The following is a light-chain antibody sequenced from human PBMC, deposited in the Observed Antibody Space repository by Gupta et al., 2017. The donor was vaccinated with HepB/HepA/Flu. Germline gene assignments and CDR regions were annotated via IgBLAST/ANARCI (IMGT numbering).Light chain of an antibody. CDR1: NSDIGNYDY. J-gene: IGLJ2*01. Sequence: QSALTQPPSASGSPGQSVTITCTGTNSDIGNYDYVSWYQQLPGKAPKLLIYEVTKRPSGVPDRFSGSKYANTAALTVSGLQPEDEADYFCSSYVDSNDRSVIFGGGTKLTVL. CDR2: EVT. V-gene: IGLV2-8*01. CDR3: SSYVDSNDRSVI.